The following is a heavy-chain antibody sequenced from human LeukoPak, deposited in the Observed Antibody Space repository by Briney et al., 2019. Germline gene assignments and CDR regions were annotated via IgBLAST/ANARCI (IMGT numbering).Heavy chain of an antibody. Sequence: SVKVSCKASGGTFSSYTISWVRQAPGQGLEWMGRIIPILGIANYAQKFQGRVTITADKSTSTAYMELSSLRSEDTAVYYCASVIRYAAGDEDYWGQGTLVTVSS. J-gene: IGHJ4*02. CDR1: GGTFSSYT. D-gene: IGHD2-2*01. CDR2: IIPILGIA. CDR3: ASVIRYAAGDEDY. V-gene: IGHV1-69*02.